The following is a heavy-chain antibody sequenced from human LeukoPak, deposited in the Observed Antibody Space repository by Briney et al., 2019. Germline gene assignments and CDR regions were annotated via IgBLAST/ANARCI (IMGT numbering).Heavy chain of an antibody. J-gene: IGHJ4*02. V-gene: IGHV3-33*01. CDR1: GFTFSSYG. Sequence: GGSLRLSCAASGFTFSSYGMHWVRQAPGKGLEWVAVIWYDGSNKYYADSVKGRFTISRDNSKNTLYLQMNSLRAEDTAVYYCARDGEYYSGSGSFAYWGQGTLVTVSS. CDR2: IWYDGSNK. D-gene: IGHD3-10*01. CDR3: ARDGEYYSGSGSFAY.